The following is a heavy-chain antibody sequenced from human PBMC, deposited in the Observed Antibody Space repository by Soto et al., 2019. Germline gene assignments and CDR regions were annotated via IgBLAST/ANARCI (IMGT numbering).Heavy chain of an antibody. V-gene: IGHV1-58*02. CDR2: IIVGSGNT. CDR3: AASSWPITYFDY. Sequence: EASVKVSCKASGYTFTSYGISWVRQARGQRLEWIGWIIVGSGNTNYAQKFQERVTITRDMSTSTAYMELSSLRSEDTAVYYCAASSWPITYFDYWGQGTLVTVSS. CDR1: GYTFTSYG. J-gene: IGHJ4*02. D-gene: IGHD6-13*01.